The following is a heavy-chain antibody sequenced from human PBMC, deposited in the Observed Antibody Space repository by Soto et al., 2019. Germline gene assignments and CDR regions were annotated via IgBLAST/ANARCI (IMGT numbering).Heavy chain of an antibody. CDR3: AAQPTYFDFWSDYPPWFDP. CDR2: FDPEDGEP. J-gene: IGHJ5*02. CDR1: GYTLPELP. D-gene: IGHD3-3*01. Sequence: ASVKVSCKVSGYTLPELPIHWVRQAPEKGLDWMGGFDPEDGEPIYAQKFQGRVTMTQDTSTDTAYMEMSSLTSEDTAVYYCAAQPTYFDFWSDYPPWFDPWGQGTLVTVSS. V-gene: IGHV1-24*01.